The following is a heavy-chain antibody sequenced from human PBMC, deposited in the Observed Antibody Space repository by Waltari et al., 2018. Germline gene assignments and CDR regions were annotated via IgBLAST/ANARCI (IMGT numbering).Heavy chain of an antibody. V-gene: IGHV4-39*01. J-gene: IGHJ4*02. Sequence: QLQLQESGPGLVKPSETLSPPCTVSGGSISSSSYYWGGIRQPPGKGLEWIGSIYYSGSTYYNPSLKSRVTISVDTSKNQFALKLSCVTAADTAVYYCARHSLASSSSEVDYWGQGTLVTVSS. CDR1: GGSISSSSYY. D-gene: IGHD6-13*01. CDR2: IYYSGST. CDR3: ARHSLASSSSEVDY.